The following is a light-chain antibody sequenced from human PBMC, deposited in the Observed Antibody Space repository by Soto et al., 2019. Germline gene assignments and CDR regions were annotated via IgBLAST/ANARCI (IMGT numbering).Light chain of an antibody. CDR1: QYINTR. Sequence: EIVLTQSPATLSSFPGDRVTLSCRASQYINTRLAWYQHRPGQAPRLLIYQTSIRAAGIPARFSASGSGTDFTLSISDVQPEDFALDDCYQRQNWPRTFGQGTKVD. J-gene: IGKJ3*01. V-gene: IGKV3-11*01. CDR3: YQRQNWPRT. CDR2: QTS.